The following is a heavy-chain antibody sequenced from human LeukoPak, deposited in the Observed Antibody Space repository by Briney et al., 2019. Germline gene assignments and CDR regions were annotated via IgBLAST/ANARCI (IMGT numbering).Heavy chain of an antibody. CDR2: ISHDGNNK. J-gene: IGHJ4*02. CDR3: AKDDGGVIVGASVDY. Sequence: PGGSLRLSCAASGFPFSDYGMYWVRQAPGKGLEWLAVISHDGNNKYYADSVKGRITISRDNSMNTLYLQMNSLRAEDTAVYYCAKDDGGVIVGASVDYWGQGTLVTVSS. CDR1: GFPFSDYG. D-gene: IGHD1-26*01. V-gene: IGHV3-30*18.